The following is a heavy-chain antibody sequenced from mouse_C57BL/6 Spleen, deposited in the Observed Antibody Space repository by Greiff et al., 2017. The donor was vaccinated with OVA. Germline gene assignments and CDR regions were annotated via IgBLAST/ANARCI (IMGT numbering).Heavy chain of an antibody. CDR1: GFTFSSST. CDR3: ARHEPFITTVVPYFDY. CDR2: ISGGGGNT. D-gene: IGHD1-1*01. J-gene: IGHJ2*01. Sequence: DVHLVESGGGLVKPGGSLKLSCAASGFTFSSSTMSWVRQTPEKRLEWVATISGGGGNTYYPDSVKGRFTISRDNAKNNRYLQMSSLRSEDTALYYCARHEPFITTVVPYFDYWGQGTTLTVSS. V-gene: IGHV5-9*01.